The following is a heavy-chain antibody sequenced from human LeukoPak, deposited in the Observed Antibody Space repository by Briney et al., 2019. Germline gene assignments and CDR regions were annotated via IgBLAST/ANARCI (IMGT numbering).Heavy chain of an antibody. CDR3: ARVRYQLPNDNWFDP. D-gene: IGHD2-2*01. Sequence: SETLSLTCDVSGCSISSGGYSWSWIRQPPGKGLEWIGYIYHSGSTYYNPSLKSRVTISVDRSKNQFSLKLSSVTAADTAVYYCARVRYQLPNDNWFDPWGQGTLVTVSS. CDR2: IYHSGST. V-gene: IGHV4-30-2*01. J-gene: IGHJ5*02. CDR1: GCSISSGGYS.